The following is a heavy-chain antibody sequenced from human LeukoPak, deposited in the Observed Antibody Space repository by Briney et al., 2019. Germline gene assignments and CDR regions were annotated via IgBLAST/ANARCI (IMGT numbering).Heavy chain of an antibody. Sequence: GGSLRLSCAASGFTFDDYGMSWVRQAPGKGLECVSGINWSGGSTGYVDSVRGRFTISRDNAKSSLYLRMDSLRVEDTAFYYCARHKRDSTGHGPYYFDYWGQGNLVTVSS. CDR2: INWSGGST. V-gene: IGHV3-20*04. CDR1: GFTFDDYG. CDR3: ARHKRDSTGHGPYYFDY. D-gene: IGHD3-22*01. J-gene: IGHJ4*02.